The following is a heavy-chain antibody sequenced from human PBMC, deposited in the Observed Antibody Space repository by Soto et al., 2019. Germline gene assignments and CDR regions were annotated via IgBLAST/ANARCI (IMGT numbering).Heavy chain of an antibody. CDR3: AKESRYYYMDV. CDR1: GFTFSSYA. J-gene: IGHJ6*03. Sequence: GGSLRLSCAASGFTFSSYAMSWVRQAPGKGLEWVSGISCSSGSIGYADSVKGRFTISRDNAKNSLYLQMNSLRAEDTALYYCAKESRYYYMDVWGKGTTVTVSS. V-gene: IGHV3-9*01. CDR2: ISCSSGSI.